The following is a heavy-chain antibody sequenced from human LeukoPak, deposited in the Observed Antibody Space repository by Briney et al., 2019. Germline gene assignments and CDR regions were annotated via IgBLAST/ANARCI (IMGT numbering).Heavy chain of an antibody. CDR1: GFTFTDHP. CDR3: AKDRANWAIDD. CDR2: IGGDGIA. V-gene: IGHV3-69-1*01. J-gene: IGHJ4*02. Sequence: GGSLRLSCAASGFTFTDHPMNWVRQAPGKGLEWISYIGGDGIAFYADSVKGRFTASKDDARKSMYLQMNSLRVEDTAEYYCAKDRANWAIDDWGQGTQVTVSS. D-gene: IGHD3-16*01.